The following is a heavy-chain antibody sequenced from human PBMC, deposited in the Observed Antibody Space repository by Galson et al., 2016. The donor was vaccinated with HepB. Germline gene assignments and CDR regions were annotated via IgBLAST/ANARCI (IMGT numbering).Heavy chain of an antibody. Sequence: SLRLSCAASGFTFSTYAMNWVRQAPGRGLEWVSSISSSSRYIYYADSVKGRFTSSRDNAKNSLFLQTNSLRAEDTAVYYCARGGPLEMSTILGFDYWGQGTLVTVSS. J-gene: IGHJ4*02. CDR1: GFTFSTYA. D-gene: IGHD5-24*01. CDR2: ISSSSRYI. V-gene: IGHV3-21*01. CDR3: ARGGPLEMSTILGFDY.